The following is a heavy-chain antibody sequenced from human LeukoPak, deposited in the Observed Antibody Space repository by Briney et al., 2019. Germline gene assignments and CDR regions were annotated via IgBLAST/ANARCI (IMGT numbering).Heavy chain of an antibody. D-gene: IGHD3-16*02. CDR3: AKVIFRGTGYFDY. Sequence: PGGSLRLSCAASGFTFSSYAVSWVRQAPGKGLEWVSAISGSGGSTYYADSVKGRFTISRDNSKNTLYLQMNSLRAEDTAVYYCAKVIFRGTGYFDYWGQGTLVTVSS. CDR2: ISGSGGST. V-gene: IGHV3-23*01. J-gene: IGHJ4*02. CDR1: GFTFSSYA.